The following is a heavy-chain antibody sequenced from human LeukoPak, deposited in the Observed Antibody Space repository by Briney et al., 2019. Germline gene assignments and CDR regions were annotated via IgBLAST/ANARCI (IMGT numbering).Heavy chain of an antibody. V-gene: IGHV4-59*01. Sequence: SETLSLTRTVSGGSISSYYWSWIRQPPGKGLEWIGYIYYSGSTNYNPSLKSRVTISVDTSKNQFSLKLSSVTAADTAVYYCAREYCSGGRPSPCPIDYWGQGTLVTVSS. CDR1: GGSISSYY. J-gene: IGHJ4*02. CDR2: IYYSGST. CDR3: AREYCSGGRPSPCPIDY. D-gene: IGHD2-15*01.